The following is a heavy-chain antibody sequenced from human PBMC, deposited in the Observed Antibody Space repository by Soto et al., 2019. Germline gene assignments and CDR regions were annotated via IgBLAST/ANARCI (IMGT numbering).Heavy chain of an antibody. Sequence: QVQLQESGPGLVKPSETLSLTCTVSGGSISSYYWSWIRQPPGKGLEWIGYIYYSGSTNYNPSLKSRVTIAVDTSKNRFSLKLSSVTAADTAVYYCAGGEGSGSYYLFDYWGQGTLVTVSS. CDR1: GGSISSYY. V-gene: IGHV4-59*01. CDR2: IYYSGST. D-gene: IGHD3-10*01. CDR3: AGGEGSGSYYLFDY. J-gene: IGHJ4*02.